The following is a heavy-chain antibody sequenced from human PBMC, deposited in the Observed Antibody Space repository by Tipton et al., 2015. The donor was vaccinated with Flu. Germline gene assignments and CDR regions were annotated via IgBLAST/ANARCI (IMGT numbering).Heavy chain of an antibody. D-gene: IGHD2-2*01. J-gene: IGHJ6*02. CDR1: GFTFNNYV. Sequence: SLRLSCAASGFTFNNYVMYWVRQAPGKGLEWVAVISYDGSNKYYTDSVKGRFTSSRDNSKNTLYLQMSSLRPEDTAVYYCARDVLVAYGMDIWGQGTTVTVSS. CDR2: ISYDGSNK. V-gene: IGHV3-30-3*01. CDR3: ARDVLVAYGMDI.